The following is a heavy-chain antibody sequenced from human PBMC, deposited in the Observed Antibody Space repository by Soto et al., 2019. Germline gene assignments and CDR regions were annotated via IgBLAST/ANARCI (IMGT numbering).Heavy chain of an antibody. D-gene: IGHD3-16*01. CDR2: TNPSNGGT. CDR1: GYTFTGYY. J-gene: IGHJ4*02. Sequence: ASVKVSCRASGYTFTGYYIHWVRQAPGQGLEWMGWTNPSNGGTNYAQKFQGRVTMTRDTSLSIGYMELTTLRSDDTAVFYCAREVGGGRQYYFDYWGQGTLVTVSS. V-gene: IGHV1-2*02. CDR3: AREVGGGRQYYFDY.